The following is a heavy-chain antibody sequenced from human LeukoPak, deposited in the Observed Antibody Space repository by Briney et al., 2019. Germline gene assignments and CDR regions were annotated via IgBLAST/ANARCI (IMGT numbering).Heavy chain of an antibody. V-gene: IGHV4-59*11. CDR3: ARDRIAARPSPWHWFDP. J-gene: IGHJ5*02. CDR1: GGSISSHY. Sequence: SETLSLTCTVSGGSISSHYWSWIRQPPGKGLEWFGYIYYSGSTNYNPSLKSRVTISVDTSKNQFSLKLSSVTAADTAVYYCARDRIAARPSPWHWFDPWGQGTLVTVSS. CDR2: IYYSGST. D-gene: IGHD6-6*01.